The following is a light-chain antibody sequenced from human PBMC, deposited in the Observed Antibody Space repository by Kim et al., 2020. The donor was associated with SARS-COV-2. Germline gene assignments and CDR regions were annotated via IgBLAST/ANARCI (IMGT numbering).Light chain of an antibody. J-gene: IGLJ1*01. CDR3: YSAADNKGV. Sequence: VSPGQTARITCSGDVLAKKYARWFQQKPGPAPVLVIYKDSERPSGIPERFSGSSSGTTVTLTISGAQVEDEADYYCYSAADNKGVFGTGTKVTVL. V-gene: IGLV3-27*01. CDR1: VLAKKY. CDR2: KDS.